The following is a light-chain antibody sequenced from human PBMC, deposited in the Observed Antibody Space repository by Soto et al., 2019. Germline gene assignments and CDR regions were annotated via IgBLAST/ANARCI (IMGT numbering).Light chain of an antibody. V-gene: IGKV1-6*01. CDR1: QGIRND. CDR3: LQDYNYPWT. CDR2: AAS. Sequence: AIQMTQSPSSLSASVGDRVTITCRASQGIRNDLGWYQQTPGKAPKILIYAASSLQSGVPSRFRGSGSGTDFTLPLSRLQPEDFETYYCLQDYNYPWTFGQGTKVDIK. J-gene: IGKJ1*01.